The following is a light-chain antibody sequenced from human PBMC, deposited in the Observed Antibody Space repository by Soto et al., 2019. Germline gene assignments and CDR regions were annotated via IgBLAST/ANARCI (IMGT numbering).Light chain of an antibody. Sequence: EIVLTQFPATLSLSPGERATLSCRASQSVSTYLAWYQQKPGQAPRLLIYGASNRATGIPARFSGSGSGTAFTLTIGSLEPEDSAVYYCHQRGTWPETFGQGTKVEIK. CDR2: GAS. V-gene: IGKV3-11*01. CDR3: HQRGTWPET. CDR1: QSVSTY. J-gene: IGKJ1*01.